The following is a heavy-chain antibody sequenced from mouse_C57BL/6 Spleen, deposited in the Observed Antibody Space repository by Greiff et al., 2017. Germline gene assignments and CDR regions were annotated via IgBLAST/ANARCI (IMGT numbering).Heavy chain of an antibody. CDR3: ARLDDDYDGPYWYFDV. CDR2: ISSGGSYT. CDR1: GFTFSSYG. Sequence: EVQRVESGGDLVKPGGSLKLSCAASGFTFSSYGMSWVRQTPDKRLEWVATISSGGSYTYYPDSVKGRFTISRDNAKNTLYLQMSSLKSEDTAMYYCARLDDDYDGPYWYFDVWGTGTTVTVSS. D-gene: IGHD2-4*01. V-gene: IGHV5-6*01. J-gene: IGHJ1*03.